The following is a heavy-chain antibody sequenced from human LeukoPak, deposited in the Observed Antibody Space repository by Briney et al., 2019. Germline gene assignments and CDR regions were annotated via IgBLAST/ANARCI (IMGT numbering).Heavy chain of an antibody. CDR2: IYYSGST. J-gene: IGHJ4*02. V-gene: IGHV4-61*08. CDR3: ARLRGAFDY. D-gene: IGHD3-16*01. Sequence: PSETLSLTCAVSGGSISSGGYSWSWIRQPPGKGLEWIGYIYYSGSTNYNPSLKSRVTISVDTSKNQFSLRLSSVTAADTAVYYCARLRGAFDYWGQGTLVTVSS. CDR1: GGSISSGGYS.